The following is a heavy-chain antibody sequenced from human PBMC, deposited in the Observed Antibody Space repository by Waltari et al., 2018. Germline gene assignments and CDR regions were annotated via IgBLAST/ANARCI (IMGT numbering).Heavy chain of an antibody. CDR3: ASYLGASRDIGAFDI. Sequence: QVQLVQSGAEVKKPGSSVKVSCKASGGTFSSYAISWVRQAPGPGLEWMGRIIPIFGTANYAQKFHGRVTITADESTSTAYMELSSLRSEDTAVYYCASYLGASRDIGAFDIWGQGTMVTVSS. D-gene: IGHD2-15*01. J-gene: IGHJ3*02. V-gene: IGHV1-69*15. CDR2: IIPIFGTA. CDR1: GGTFSSYA.